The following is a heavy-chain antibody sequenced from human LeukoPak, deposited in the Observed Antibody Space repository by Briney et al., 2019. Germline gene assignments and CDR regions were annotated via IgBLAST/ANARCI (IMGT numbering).Heavy chain of an antibody. V-gene: IGHV1-8*01. CDR2: MNPNSGNT. D-gene: IGHD3-3*01. J-gene: IGHJ4*02. CDR1: GYTFTSYD. CDR3: ARGDFWSGHYEVPVLN. Sequence: ASVKVSCKASGYTFTSYDINWVRQATGQGLEWMGWMNPNSGNTGYEQKFQGRVTMTRNTSISTAYMELSSLRSEDTAVYYCARGDFWSGHYEVPVLNWGQGTLVTVSS.